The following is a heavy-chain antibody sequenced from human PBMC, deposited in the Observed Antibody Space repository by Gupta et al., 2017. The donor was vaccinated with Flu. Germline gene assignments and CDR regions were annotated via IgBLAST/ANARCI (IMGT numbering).Heavy chain of an antibody. CDR2: LSLSEQNT. D-gene: IGHD3-10*01. Sequence: LLESGGGLVQPGGSLRLSCVASGFAFSKYAMNWVRQAPGKGLELVSRLSLSEQNTYYADSVKGRFTISRDDSKNTLYLQMNSLRADDTAMYYCAKDPHYFGAGSNPDDWGQGTLVTVSS. CDR3: AKDPHYFGAGSNPDD. J-gene: IGHJ4*02. V-gene: IGHV3-23*01. CDR1: GFAFSKYA.